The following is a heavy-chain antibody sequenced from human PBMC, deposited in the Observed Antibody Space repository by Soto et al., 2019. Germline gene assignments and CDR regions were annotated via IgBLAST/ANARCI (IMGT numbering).Heavy chain of an antibody. Sequence: ASVKVSCKASVYTFTSYGIQWVRQGPGQGLEWMGWISAYNGNTNYAQKLQGRVTMTRDTSTSTAYMELRSLRSDDTAVYYCARDKGSSDVFDIWGQGTMVTVS. D-gene: IGHD6-6*01. CDR2: ISAYNGNT. CDR1: VYTFTSYG. CDR3: ARDKGSSDVFDI. V-gene: IGHV1-18*04. J-gene: IGHJ3*02.